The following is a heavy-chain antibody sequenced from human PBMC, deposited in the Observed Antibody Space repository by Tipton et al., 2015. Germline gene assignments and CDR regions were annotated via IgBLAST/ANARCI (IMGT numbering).Heavy chain of an antibody. J-gene: IGHJ4*02. CDR1: GFTFSSYG. CDR3: AKPGLAYGNPSTPFDY. CDR2: ISYDGSNK. Sequence: SLRLSCAASGFTFSSYGMSWVRQAPGKGLEWVAVISYDGSNKYYADSVKGRFTISRDNSKNTLYLQMNSLRAEDTAVYYCAKPGLAYGNPSTPFDYWGQGTLVTVSS. V-gene: IGHV3-30*18. D-gene: IGHD2-8*01.